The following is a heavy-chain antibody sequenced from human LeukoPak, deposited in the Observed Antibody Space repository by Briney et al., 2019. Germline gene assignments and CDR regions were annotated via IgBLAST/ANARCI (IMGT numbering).Heavy chain of an antibody. D-gene: IGHD3-10*01. CDR3: ARVWFGGVDP. Sequence: SETLSLTCTVSGGSISSYYWSWIRQPPGKGLEWIGEINHSGSTNYNPSLKSRVTISVDTSKNQFSLKLSSVTAADTAVYYCARVWFGGVDPWGQGTLVTVSS. CDR2: INHSGST. V-gene: IGHV4-34*01. CDR1: GGSISSYY. J-gene: IGHJ5*02.